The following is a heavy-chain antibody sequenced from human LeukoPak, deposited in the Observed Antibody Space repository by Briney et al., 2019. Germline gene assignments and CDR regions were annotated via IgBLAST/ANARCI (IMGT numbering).Heavy chain of an antibody. V-gene: IGHV4-38-2*02. Sequence: PSETLSLTCTVSGYSISSGYYWGWLQQPPGKGLGWIGSIYHSGSTYYNPSLKSRVTISVDTSKNQFSLKLSSVTAADTAVYYCARGYGDLYYYYYYMDVWGKGTTVTVSS. CDR3: ARGYGDLYYYYYYMDV. J-gene: IGHJ6*03. D-gene: IGHD4-17*01. CDR1: GYSISSGYY. CDR2: IYHSGST.